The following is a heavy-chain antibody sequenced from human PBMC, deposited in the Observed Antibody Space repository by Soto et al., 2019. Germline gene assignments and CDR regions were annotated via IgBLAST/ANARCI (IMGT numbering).Heavy chain of an antibody. CDR2: INRSGST. Sequence: SETLSLTCAVYGGSFSGYYWSWIRQPPGKGLEWIGEINRSGSTNYNPSLKSRVTISADTSKKQFSLRLSSVTAADTAVYYCARRGYTNYALDFWGKGTTVTVSS. J-gene: IGHJ6*04. CDR1: GGSFSGYY. V-gene: IGHV4-34*01. D-gene: IGHD4-4*01. CDR3: ARRGYTNYALDF.